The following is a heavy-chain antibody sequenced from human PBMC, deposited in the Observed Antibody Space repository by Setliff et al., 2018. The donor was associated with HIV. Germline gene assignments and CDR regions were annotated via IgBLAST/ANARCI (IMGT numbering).Heavy chain of an antibody. CDR2: ITHSGNT. V-gene: IGHV4-34*01. D-gene: IGHD2-15*01. CDR3: ATRMGGSFDY. CDR1: GGSFSDYS. Sequence: SETLSLTCAVYGGSFSDYSCNWIRQTPERGLEWVAEITHSGNTNYNPSLKSRVTISVDMSKNQFSLKLSSVTAADTAVYYCATRMGGSFDYWGQGTLVTVSS. J-gene: IGHJ4*02.